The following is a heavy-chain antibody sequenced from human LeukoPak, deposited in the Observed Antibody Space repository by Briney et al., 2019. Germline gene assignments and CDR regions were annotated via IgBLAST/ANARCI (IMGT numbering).Heavy chain of an antibody. Sequence: GASVKVSCKASGYTFTGYYMHWVRRAPGQGLEWMGWINPNSGGTNYAQKFQGRVTMTRDTSISTAYMELSRLRSDDTAVYYCARETRRYNWNVGGKNYRGQGTLVTVSS. D-gene: IGHD1-1*01. CDR1: GYTFTGYY. CDR3: ARETRRYNWNVGGKNY. V-gene: IGHV1-2*02. J-gene: IGHJ4*02. CDR2: INPNSGGT.